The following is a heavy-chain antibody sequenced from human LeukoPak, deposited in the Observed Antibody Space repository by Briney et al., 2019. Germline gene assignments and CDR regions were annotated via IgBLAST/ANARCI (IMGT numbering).Heavy chain of an antibody. J-gene: IGHJ4*02. V-gene: IGHV1-46*01. CDR1: GYTFTSYY. CDR3: ARHQGAGEYPFDY. Sequence: ASVKVSCKASGYTFTSYYMHWVRQAPGQGLEWMGIINPGDSSTTYAQKFQGRVTMTRDTSTSTVYMELSSLRSGDTAVYYCARHQGAGEYPFDYWGQGTLVTVSS. D-gene: IGHD3-16*01. CDR2: INPGDSST.